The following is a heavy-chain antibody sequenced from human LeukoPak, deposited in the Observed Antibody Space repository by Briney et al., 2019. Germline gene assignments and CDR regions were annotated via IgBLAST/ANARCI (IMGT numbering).Heavy chain of an antibody. V-gene: IGHV3-74*01. J-gene: IGHJ4*02. Sequence: GGSLRLSCAASGFTFSSYWMHWVRQAPGKGLVWVSRINSEGSSTSYADSVKGRFTISRDNAKDTLYLQMNSLRAEDTAVYYCARVGYSYAKDYWGQGTLVTVSS. CDR2: INSEGSST. CDR1: GFTFSSYW. CDR3: ARVGYSYAKDY. D-gene: IGHD5-18*01.